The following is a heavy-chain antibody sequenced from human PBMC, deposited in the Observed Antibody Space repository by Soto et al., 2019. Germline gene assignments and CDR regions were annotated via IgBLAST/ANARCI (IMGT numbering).Heavy chain of an antibody. Sequence: PSETLSLTCTVSGGSVSSGSYYWSWIRQPPGKGLEWIGYIYYSGDTSYNPSLKSRVTISIDTSKNQFSLKLTSVTAADTAMYYCARMSTSNLRNRLAPSGQGTLVLGSS. CDR2: IYYSGDT. D-gene: IGHD2-2*01. CDR3: ARMSTSNLRNRLAP. CDR1: GGSVSSGSYY. J-gene: IGHJ5*02. V-gene: IGHV4-61*01.